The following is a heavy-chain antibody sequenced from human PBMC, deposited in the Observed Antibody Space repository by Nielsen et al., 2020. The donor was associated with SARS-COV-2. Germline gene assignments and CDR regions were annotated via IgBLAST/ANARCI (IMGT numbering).Heavy chain of an antibody. CDR1: GGSISSSSYY. Sequence: SETLSLTCTVSGGSISSSSYYWSWIRQPPGKGLEWIGYIYYSGSTYYNPSLKSRVTISVDTSKNQFSLKLSSVTAADTAVYYCARDHGYYFDYWGQGTLVTVSS. V-gene: IGHV4-30-4*01. J-gene: IGHJ4*02. CDR3: ARDHGYYFDY. CDR2: IYYSGST.